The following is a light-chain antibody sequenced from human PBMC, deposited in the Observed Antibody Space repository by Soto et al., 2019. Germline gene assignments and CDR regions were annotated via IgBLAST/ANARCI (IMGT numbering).Light chain of an antibody. V-gene: IGLV2-11*01. CDR3: CSYAGSYTFYV. CDR1: SSDVGGYNY. J-gene: IGLJ1*01. Sequence: QSVLTQHRSVSGSPGQSVTISCTGTSSDVGGYNYVSWYQQHPGKAPKLMIYDVSKRPSRVPDRFSGSKSGNTASLTISGLQAEDEADYCCCSYAGSYTFYVFGTGTKVTVL. CDR2: DVS.